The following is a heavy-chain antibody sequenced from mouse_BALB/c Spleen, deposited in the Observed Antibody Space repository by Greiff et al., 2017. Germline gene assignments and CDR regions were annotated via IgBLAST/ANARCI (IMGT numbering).Heavy chain of an antibody. CDR2: ISSGGST. Sequence: EVQLVESGGGLVKPGGSLKLSCAASGFTFSSYAMSWVRQTPEKRLEWVASISSGGSTYYPDSVKGRFTISRDNARNILYLQMSSLRSEDTAMYYCARGREGNYGCYFDYWGQGTTLTVSS. CDR1: GFTFSSYA. J-gene: IGHJ2*01. CDR3: ARGREGNYGCYFDY. V-gene: IGHV5-6-5*01. D-gene: IGHD2-1*01.